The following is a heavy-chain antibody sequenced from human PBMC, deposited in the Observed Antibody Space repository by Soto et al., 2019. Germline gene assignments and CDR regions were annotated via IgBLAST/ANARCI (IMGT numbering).Heavy chain of an antibody. CDR3: ARDPGGNYAQLGGIDY. CDR1: GFTFSSYG. Sequence: GGSLRLSCAASGFTFSSYGMHWVRQAPGKGLEWVAVIWYDGSNKYYADSVKGRFTISRDNSKNTLYLQMNSLRAEDTAVYYCARDPGGNYAQLGGIDYWGQGTLVTVSS. J-gene: IGHJ4*02. V-gene: IGHV3-33*01. CDR2: IWYDGSNK. D-gene: IGHD1-1*01.